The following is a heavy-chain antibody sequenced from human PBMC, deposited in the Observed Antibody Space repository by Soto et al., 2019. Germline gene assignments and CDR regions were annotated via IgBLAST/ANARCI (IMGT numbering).Heavy chain of an antibody. V-gene: IGHV3-23*01. Sequence: PGGSLRLSCAASGFTFSSYAMSWVRQAPGKGLEWVSTISGSGGSTYYADSVKGRFTISRDNSKYTLYLQMNSLRAEDTAVYYCAKDLQTGSTGWFDPWGQGTLVTVSS. CDR1: GFTFSSYA. CDR3: AKDLQTGSTGWFDP. CDR2: ISGSGGST. D-gene: IGHD1-7*01. J-gene: IGHJ5*02.